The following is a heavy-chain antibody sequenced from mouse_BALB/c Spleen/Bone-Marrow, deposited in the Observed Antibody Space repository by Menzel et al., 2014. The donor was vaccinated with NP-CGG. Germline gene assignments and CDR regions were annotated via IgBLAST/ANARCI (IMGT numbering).Heavy chain of an antibody. CDR2: IWSGGNT. CDR1: GLSLTDYG. D-gene: IGHD1-1*01. CDR3: ARKSYYYGKGAMDY. J-gene: IGHJ4*01. V-gene: IGHV2-2*02. Sequence: VNVVESGPGLVQPSRSLSITCTVSGLSLTDYGVHWVRQSPGKGLEWLGVIWSGGNTDYNAAFISRLSISKDNSKSQVFFKMNSLQANDTAIYYCARKSYYYGKGAMDYWGQGTSVTVSS.